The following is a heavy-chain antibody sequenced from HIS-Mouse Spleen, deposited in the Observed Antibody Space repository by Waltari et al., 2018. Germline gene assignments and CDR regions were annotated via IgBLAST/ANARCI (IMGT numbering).Heavy chain of an antibody. V-gene: IGHV4-39*07. J-gene: IGHJ2*01. CDR2: IYYRWST. CDR1: GGAISSSSYY. Sequence: QLQLQESGPGLVKPSETLSLTCTVSGGAISSSSYYWGWIRQPPGKGREWIGSIYYRWSTYYNPALKSRVTISVDTSKNQFSLKLSSVTAADTAVYYCAREIPYSSSWYDWYFDLWGRGTLVTVSS. D-gene: IGHD6-13*01. CDR3: AREIPYSSSWYDWYFDL.